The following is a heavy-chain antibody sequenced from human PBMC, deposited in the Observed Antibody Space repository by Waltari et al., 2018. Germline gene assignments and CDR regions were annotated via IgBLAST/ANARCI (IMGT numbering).Heavy chain of an antibody. CDR2: INHSGST. CDR3: ARLRPVRSAGDY. J-gene: IGHJ4*02. D-gene: IGHD4-17*01. V-gene: IGHV4-34*01. CDR1: GGSFSGYY. Sequence: QVQLQQWGAGLLKPSETLSLTCAVYGGSFSGYYWSWIRQPPGKGLEWCGEINHSGSTNYNPSLKSRVTISVDTSKNQFSLKLSSVTAADTAVYYCARLRPVRSAGDYWGQGTLVTVSS.